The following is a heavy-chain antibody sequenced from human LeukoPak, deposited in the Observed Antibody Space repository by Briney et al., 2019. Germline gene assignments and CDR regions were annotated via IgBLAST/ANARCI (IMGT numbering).Heavy chain of an antibody. CDR3: AGGLVTAILGAFEYYFDY. D-gene: IGHD2-21*02. V-gene: IGHV1-69*13. J-gene: IGHJ4*02. CDR1: GGTFSSYA. Sequence: GASVNVSCKASGGTFSSYAISWVRQAPGQGLEWMGGVIPIFGTANYAQKFQGRVTITADESTSTAYMELSSLRSEDTAVYYCAGGLVTAILGAFEYYFDYWGQGTLVTVSS. CDR2: VIPIFGTA.